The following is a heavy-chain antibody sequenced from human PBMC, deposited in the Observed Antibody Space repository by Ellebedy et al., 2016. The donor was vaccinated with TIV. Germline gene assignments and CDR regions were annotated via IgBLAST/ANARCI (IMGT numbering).Heavy chain of an antibody. CDR2: ISSSSSYI. J-gene: IGHJ6*02. D-gene: IGHD3-10*01. CDR3: AKTYGSGSSTHYYGMDV. CDR1: GFTFSSYS. Sequence: GESLKISCAASGFTFSSYSMNWVRQAPGKGLEWVSYISSSSSYIYYADSVKGRFTISRDNSKNSLYLQMNSLRAEDTAVYYCAKTYGSGSSTHYYGMDVWGQGTTVTVSS. V-gene: IGHV3-21*01.